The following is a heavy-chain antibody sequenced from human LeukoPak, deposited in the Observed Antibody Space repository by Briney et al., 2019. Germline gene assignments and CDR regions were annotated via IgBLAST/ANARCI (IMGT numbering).Heavy chain of an antibody. CDR3: ARNYGDYAGMDV. J-gene: IGHJ6*02. D-gene: IGHD4-17*01. CDR1: GGSIRSGGYY. Sequence: SQTLSLTCTVSGGSIRSGGYYWSWIRQHPGKGLEWIGHIYYSGSTYYNPSLKSRVIISLDTSKNQFSLKLSSVTAADTAVYYCARNYGDYAGMDVWGQGTTVTVSS. V-gene: IGHV4-31*03. CDR2: IYYSGST.